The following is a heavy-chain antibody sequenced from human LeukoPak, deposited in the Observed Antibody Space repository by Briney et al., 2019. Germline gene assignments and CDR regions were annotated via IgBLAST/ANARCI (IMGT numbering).Heavy chain of an antibody. CDR3: ARLTAAVPDY. J-gene: IGHJ4*02. Sequence: PGRSLRLSCAASGFTFSSYAMHWVRQAPGKGLEWVAVISYDGSNKYYADSVKGRFTISRDNSKSTLYLQMNSLRAEGTAVYYCARLTAAVPDYWGQGTLVTVSS. CDR1: GFTFSSYA. V-gene: IGHV3-30-3*01. D-gene: IGHD6-13*01. CDR2: ISYDGSNK.